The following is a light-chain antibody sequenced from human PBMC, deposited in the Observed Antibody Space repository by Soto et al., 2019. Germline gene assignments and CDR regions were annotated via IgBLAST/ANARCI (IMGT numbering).Light chain of an antibody. CDR3: QKYNTAPLN. J-gene: IGKJ4*01. CDR2: DAY. V-gene: IGKV1-5*01. Sequence: DIQMTQSPSTLSASVLYSVTISFRSSQNINTWLASYHQKPGMAPKLLISDAYTLESGVPSRFSGSGSGPEFTLTISSLQPEDVATYYCQKYNTAPLNFGGGTKVDIK. CDR1: QNINTW.